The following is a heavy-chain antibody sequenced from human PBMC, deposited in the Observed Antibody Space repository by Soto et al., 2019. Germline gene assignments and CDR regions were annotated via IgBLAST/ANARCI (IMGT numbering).Heavy chain of an antibody. CDR2: INHSGST. V-gene: IGHV4-34*01. CDR1: GGSFSGYY. CDR3: ARGFYWSGYYSSYPLQRYLSSQYYNYDMES. D-gene: IGHD3-3*01. Sequence: SLTCAVYGGSFSGYYWSWIRQPPGKGLEWIGEINHSGSTTYNPSLKSRVTISVDTYKNQFSLKLSSVTAADTAVYYCARGFYWSGYYSSYPLQRYLSSQYYNYDMESWGQETTGSLSS. J-gene: IGHJ6*02.